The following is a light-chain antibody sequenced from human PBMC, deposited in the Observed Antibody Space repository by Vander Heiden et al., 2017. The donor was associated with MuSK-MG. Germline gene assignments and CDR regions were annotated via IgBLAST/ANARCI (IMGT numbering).Light chain of an antibody. CDR2: DVS. CDR3: ASYSATAHLV. V-gene: IGLV2-14*03. Sequence: QPALAQPVPVSGSAGQSTTISCSGSAVDIGGFNFVSWYQQFPGRAPRLIIYDVSMRPSGVSGRFSGSKSGYTASLTISNLQPEDESLYFCASYSATAHLVLGTGT. J-gene: IGLJ1*01. CDR1: AVDIGGFNF.